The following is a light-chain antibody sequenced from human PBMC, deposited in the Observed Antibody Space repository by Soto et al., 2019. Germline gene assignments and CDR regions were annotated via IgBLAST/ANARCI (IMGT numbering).Light chain of an antibody. Sequence: DVVMTQSPLSLPVTFDRRPPFPASPVKTFVTVIENTNLNWFQQRPGQSPRRLIYKVSNRDSGVPDRFSGSGSGTDFTLKISRVEAEDVGVYYCMQGTHPWTFGQGTKVEIK. V-gene: IGKV2-30*01. CDR3: MQGTHPWT. CDR1: KTFVTVIENTN. CDR2: KVS. J-gene: IGKJ1*01.